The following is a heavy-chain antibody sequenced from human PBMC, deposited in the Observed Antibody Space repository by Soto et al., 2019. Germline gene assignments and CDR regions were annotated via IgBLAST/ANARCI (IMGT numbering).Heavy chain of an antibody. CDR2: INPSGGST. CDR1: GYTFTSYY. Sequence: QVQLVQSGAEVMKPGASVKVSCKASGYTFTSYYMHWVRQAPRQGLEWMGIINPSGGSTSYAQKFQGRVTMTRDTSTSTVYMELSSLRSEDTAVYYCARQARYCTNGVCSAYGMDVWGQGTTVTVSS. J-gene: IGHJ6*02. V-gene: IGHV1-46*01. CDR3: ARQARYCTNGVCSAYGMDV. D-gene: IGHD2-8*01.